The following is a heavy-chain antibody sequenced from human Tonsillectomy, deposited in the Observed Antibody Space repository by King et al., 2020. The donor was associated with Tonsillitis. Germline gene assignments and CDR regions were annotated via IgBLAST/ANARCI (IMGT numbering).Heavy chain of an antibody. CDR2: IYYSGST. V-gene: IGHV4-39*01. CDR3: AREGSGSYYPYFDY. D-gene: IGHD3-10*01. Sequence: QLQESGPGLVKPSETLSLTCTVSGCSISSSSYYWGWIRQPPGKWLEWIGSIYYSGSTYYNPSLTSRVTISVDTSKNQFSLKRSSVTAADTAVYYCAREGSGSYYPYFDYWGQGTLVTVSS. CDR1: GCSISSSSYY. J-gene: IGHJ4*02.